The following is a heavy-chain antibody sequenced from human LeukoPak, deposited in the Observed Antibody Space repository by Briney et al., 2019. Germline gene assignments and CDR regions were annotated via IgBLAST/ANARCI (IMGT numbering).Heavy chain of an antibody. V-gene: IGHV1-8*03. J-gene: IGHJ5*02. Sequence: RASVKVSRKASGYTFTSYDINWVRQATGQGLEWMGWMNPNSGNTGYAQKFQGRVTITRNTSISTAYMELSSLRSEDTAVYYCARGLDYYDSSGPWGQGTLVTVSS. CDR1: GYTFTSYD. CDR2: MNPNSGNT. D-gene: IGHD3-22*01. CDR3: ARGLDYYDSSGP.